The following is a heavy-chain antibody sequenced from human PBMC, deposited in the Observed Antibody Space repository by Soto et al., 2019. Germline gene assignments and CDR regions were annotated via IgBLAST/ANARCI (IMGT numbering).Heavy chain of an antibody. D-gene: IGHD6-19*01. CDR3: ATGWSNDYFDY. CDR2: ISYSGST. V-gene: IGHV4-31*03. CDR1: DASVDSGYYY. J-gene: IGHJ4*02. Sequence: SETLSLTCTVSDASVDSGYYYWTWIRQHPGKGLEWIGHISYSGSTSYKPSLKSRVSISVDTSRNQFSLRLTSVTAADTAVYYCATGWSNDYFDYWGQGTLVTVSS.